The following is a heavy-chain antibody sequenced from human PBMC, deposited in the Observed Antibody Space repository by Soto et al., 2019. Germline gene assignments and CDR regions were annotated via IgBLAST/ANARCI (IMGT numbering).Heavy chain of an antibody. D-gene: IGHD6-19*01. Sequence: QTLSLTCAISGDSVSSNSAAWNWIRQSPSRGLEWLGRTYYRSKWYNDYAVSVKSRITINPDTSKNQFSLQLNSVTPEDTAVYYCARGSGWHAGHYYYYYGMDVWGQGTTVTVSS. V-gene: IGHV6-1*01. J-gene: IGHJ6*02. CDR2: TYYRSKWYN. CDR1: GDSVSSNSAA. CDR3: ARGSGWHAGHYYYYYGMDV.